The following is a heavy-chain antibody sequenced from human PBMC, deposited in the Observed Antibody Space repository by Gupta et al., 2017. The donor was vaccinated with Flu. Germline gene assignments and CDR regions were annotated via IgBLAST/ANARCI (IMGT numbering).Heavy chain of an antibody. V-gene: IGHV4-59*01. J-gene: IGHJ5*02. CDR3: ASSTMFGVCDT. CDR2: IYHDGSS. CDR1: ASNDSYY. Sequence: ASNDSYYSSWVRQPPGKGLAWIADIYHDGSSNYNHSLRSRLTMSVDRSKKQFSLKLSSVTAADTAVYYCASSTMFGVCDTWGQGTRVTVSS. D-gene: IGHD3-3*01.